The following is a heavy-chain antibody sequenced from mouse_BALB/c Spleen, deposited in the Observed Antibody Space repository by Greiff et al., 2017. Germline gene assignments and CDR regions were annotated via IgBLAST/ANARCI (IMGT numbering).Heavy chain of an antibody. D-gene: IGHD2-14*01. Sequence: QVQLQQSAAELARPGASVKMSCKASGYTFTSYTMHWVKQRPGQGLEWIGYINPSSGYTEYNQKFKDKTTLTADKSSSTAYMQLSSLTSEDSAVYYCARAYYRYDEAPWFAYWGQGTLVTVSA. CDR3: ARAYYRYDEAPWFAY. J-gene: IGHJ3*01. CDR2: INPSSGYT. CDR1: GYTFTSYT. V-gene: IGHV1-4*02.